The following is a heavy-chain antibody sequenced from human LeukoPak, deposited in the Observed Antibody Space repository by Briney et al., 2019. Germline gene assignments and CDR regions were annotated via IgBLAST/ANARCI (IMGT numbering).Heavy chain of an antibody. J-gene: IGHJ2*01. V-gene: IGHV3-23*01. CDR2: ISGSGGST. CDR3: AKALNYWYFDL. Sequence: PGGSLRLSCAASGFTFTSYGMSWVRQAPGKGLERVSGISGSGGSTYYADSVKGRFSISRDNSKNTLYLQMNSLRAEDTAVYYCAKALNYWYFDLWGRGNLVTVSS. CDR1: GFTFTSYG.